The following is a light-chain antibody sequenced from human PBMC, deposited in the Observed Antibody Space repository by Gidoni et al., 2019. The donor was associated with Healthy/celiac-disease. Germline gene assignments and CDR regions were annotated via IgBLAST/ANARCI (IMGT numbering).Light chain of an antibody. CDR3: QQYNSYRYT. J-gene: IGKJ2*01. Sequence: DIQMTQSPSTLSASVGDRVTITCRASQSISSWLAWYQQKPGKATKLLIYKASSLESGVPSRFRGSGSGTEFTLTISSLQPDDFATYYCQQYNSYRYTFGQGTKLEIK. V-gene: IGKV1-5*03. CDR1: QSISSW. CDR2: KAS.